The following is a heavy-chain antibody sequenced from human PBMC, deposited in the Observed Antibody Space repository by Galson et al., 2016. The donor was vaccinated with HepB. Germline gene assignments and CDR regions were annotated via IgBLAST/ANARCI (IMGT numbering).Heavy chain of an antibody. CDR1: EFTFSSYA. CDR2: ISHNGVGT. V-gene: IGHV3-23*01. Sequence: SLRLSCAASEFTFSSYAMSWVRQAPGKGLEWVSCISHNGVGTFYADSVKGRFTISRDNSKNTVYLQMNSLGAEDTAVYYCAKDLWTGQQLAYYCDYWGQGTLVTVSS. CDR3: AKDLWTGQQLAYYCDY. D-gene: IGHD6-13*01. J-gene: IGHJ4*02.